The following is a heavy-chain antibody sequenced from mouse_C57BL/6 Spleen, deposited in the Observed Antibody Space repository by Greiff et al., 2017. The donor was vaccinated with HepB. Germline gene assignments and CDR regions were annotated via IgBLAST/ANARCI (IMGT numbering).Heavy chain of an antibody. J-gene: IGHJ3*01. CDR1: GYAFSSYW. CDR3: ARWGRGGGTWFAY. V-gene: IGHV1-80*01. CDR2: IYPGDGDT. Sequence: QVQLQQSGAELVKPGASVKISCKASGYAFSSYWMNWVKQRPGKGLEWIGQIYPGDGDTNYNGKFKGKATLTADKSSSTAYMQLSSLTSGDSAVYFCARWGRGGGTWFAYWGQGTLVTVSA.